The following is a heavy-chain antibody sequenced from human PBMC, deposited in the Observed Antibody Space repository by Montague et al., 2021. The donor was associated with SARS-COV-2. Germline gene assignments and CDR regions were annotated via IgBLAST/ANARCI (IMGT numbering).Heavy chain of an antibody. CDR2: IYRSGST. CDR3: ARKGSGGSDLAY. J-gene: IGHJ4*02. Sequence: SETLSLTCVVSGDSIGTDNWWTLGRLPAGKCLGCVDKIYRSGSTKCKPSLNSRVIMLVNTYWNLFSLRWTSVTAADTAIYYCARKGSGGSDLAYWGQGTLVTVSS. V-gene: IGHV4-4*02. D-gene: IGHD3-10*01. CDR1: GDSIGTDNW.